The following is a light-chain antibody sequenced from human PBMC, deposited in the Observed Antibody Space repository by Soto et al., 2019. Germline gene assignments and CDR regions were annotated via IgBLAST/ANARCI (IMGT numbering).Light chain of an antibody. V-gene: IGLV2-23*02. CDR1: SSDVGSYNL. CDR3: CSYAGSSTLWV. J-gene: IGLJ3*02. CDR2: EVS. Sequence: QSALTQPASVSGSPGQSITISCTGTSSDVGSYNLVSWYQQHPGKAPKLMIYEVSKRPSGVSNRFSGSKSGNTASLTISGLQAEVEADYYCCSYAGSSTLWVFGGGTKVTVL.